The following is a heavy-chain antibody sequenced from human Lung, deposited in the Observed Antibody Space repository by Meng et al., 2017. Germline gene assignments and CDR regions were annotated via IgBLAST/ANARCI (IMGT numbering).Heavy chain of an antibody. D-gene: IGHD4-11*01. J-gene: IGHJ4*02. CDR1: GGSFRDYY. Sequence: QVQIQPWGGRLLKPLETLSVTCVVSGGSFRDYYWSWLRPPPGKGLEWIGEINHSGSNNHNPSLERRATISVDTSQNHLSLKLSSVTAADSDVYFCARGPTTMAHDFDYWGQGTLVTASS. CDR3: ARGPTTMAHDFDY. V-gene: IGHV4-34*04. CDR2: INHSGSN.